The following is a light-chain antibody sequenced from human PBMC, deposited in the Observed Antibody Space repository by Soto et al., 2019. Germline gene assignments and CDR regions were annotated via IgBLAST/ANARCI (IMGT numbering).Light chain of an antibody. J-gene: IGLJ1*01. Sequence: QSVLTQPASVSGSPGQSITICCTGTRRDVGAYNYVSWYQHHPGKVPRLMIFDVSNRPSGVSNRFSGSKSGNTASLTISGLQAEDEADYYCCSYSRSSPYVFGAGTKVTVL. CDR3: CSYSRSSPYV. CDR1: RRDVGAYNY. CDR2: DVS. V-gene: IGLV2-14*03.